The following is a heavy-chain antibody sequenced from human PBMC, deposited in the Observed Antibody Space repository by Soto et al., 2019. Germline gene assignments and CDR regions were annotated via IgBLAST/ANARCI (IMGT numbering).Heavy chain of an antibody. CDR1: GFTFSSYS. V-gene: IGHV3-48*01. CDR3: ARDPSYSSSWHPGGVDY. J-gene: IGHJ4*02. D-gene: IGHD6-13*01. CDR2: ISSSSSTI. Sequence: EVQLVESGGGLVQPGGSLRLSCAASGFTFSSYSMNWVRQAPGKGLEWVSYISSSSSTIFYADSVKGRFTISRDNAKNSLYLQMNSLRAEDTAVYYCARDPSYSSSWHPGGVDYWGQGTLVTVSS.